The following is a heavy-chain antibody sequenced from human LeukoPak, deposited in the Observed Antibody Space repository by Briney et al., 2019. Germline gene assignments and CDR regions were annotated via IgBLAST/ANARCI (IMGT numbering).Heavy chain of an antibody. CDR3: VRSGGAFDI. V-gene: IGHV1-69*04. CDR2: IIPILGIA. D-gene: IGHD1-26*01. Sequence: SVKVPCKASGGTFSSYAISWVRQAPGQGLEWMGRIIPILGIANYAQKFQGRVTITADKSTSTAYMELSSLRSEDTAVYYCVRSGGAFDIWGQGTMVTVSS. J-gene: IGHJ3*02. CDR1: GGTFSSYA.